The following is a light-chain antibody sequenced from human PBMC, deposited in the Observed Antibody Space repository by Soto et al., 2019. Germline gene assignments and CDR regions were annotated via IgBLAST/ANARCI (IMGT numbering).Light chain of an antibody. CDR1: SSDVGDYNY. Sequence: QSALTQPPSASGSPGQSVTISCTGTSSDVGDYNYVSWYQQHPGKAPKLMIYEVSKRPSGVPNRFSGSKSGNTASLTVSGLPAEDEADYYCSSYAGSNNLVFGGGTKLTVL. J-gene: IGLJ3*02. CDR2: EVS. V-gene: IGLV2-8*01. CDR3: SSYAGSNNLV.